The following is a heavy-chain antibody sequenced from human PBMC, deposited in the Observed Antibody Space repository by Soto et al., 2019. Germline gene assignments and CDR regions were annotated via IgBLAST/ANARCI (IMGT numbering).Heavy chain of an antibody. CDR3: AGHYGGRCDY. CDR1: GYSFATNW. J-gene: IGHJ4*02. V-gene: IGHV5-51*01. D-gene: IGHD2-15*01. CDR2: IYPGDSDT. Sequence: PGESLKISCKASGYSFATNWIGWVRQMPGKGLEWMGIIYPGDSDTRYSPSFQGQVTISADKSINTAYLQWSSLKASDTAMYYCAGHYGGRCDYWGQGTLVTSPQ.